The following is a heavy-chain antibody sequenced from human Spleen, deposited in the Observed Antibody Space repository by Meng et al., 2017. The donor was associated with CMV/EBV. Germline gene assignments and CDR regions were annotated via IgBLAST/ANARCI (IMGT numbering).Heavy chain of an antibody. CDR2: IYYSGST. CDR3: ARGGYSGYYGY. J-gene: IGHJ4*02. V-gene: IGHV4-28*03. D-gene: IGHD5-12*01. CDR1: GYSISSSNW. Sequence: QVQLQESGPGLVKPSDTLSLTCAVSGYSISSSNWWGWIRQPPGKGLAWIGCIYYSGSTYYNPSLKSRVTMSVDTSKNQFSLKLSSVTAADTAVYYCARGGYSGYYGYWGQGTLVTVSS.